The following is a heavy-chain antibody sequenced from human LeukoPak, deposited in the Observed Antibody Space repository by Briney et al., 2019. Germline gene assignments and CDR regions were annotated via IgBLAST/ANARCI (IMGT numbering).Heavy chain of an antibody. D-gene: IGHD1-26*01. CDR1: GGSISTNNW. CDR3: ARAASYSGSSKDFDY. CDR2: IYHSGST. Sequence: SETLSLTCAVSGGSISTNNWWSWVRQPPGKGLEWIGEIYHSGSTNYNPSLKSRVTISVDKSKNQFSLKLSSVTAADTAVYYCARAASYSGSSKDFDYWGQGTLVTVSS. V-gene: IGHV4-4*02. J-gene: IGHJ4*02.